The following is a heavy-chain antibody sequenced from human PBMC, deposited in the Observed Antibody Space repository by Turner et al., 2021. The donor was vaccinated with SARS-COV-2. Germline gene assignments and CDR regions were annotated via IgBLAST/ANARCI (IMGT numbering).Heavy chain of an antibody. V-gene: IGHV3-23*01. J-gene: IGHJ4*02. CDR3: ARDMKDSSGYYLTSDY. CDR1: GFNFGSYV. Sequence: EVRLLASGGALAQPGGSMRLSCAATGFNFGSYVMSWVRQAPGKGLDWFSAIADSGETYYADSVKGRFTISRDNSKSMVYLQMNSLRVEDTAIFYCARDMKDSSGYYLTSDYWGQGTLVTVSS. D-gene: IGHD3-22*01. CDR2: IADSGET.